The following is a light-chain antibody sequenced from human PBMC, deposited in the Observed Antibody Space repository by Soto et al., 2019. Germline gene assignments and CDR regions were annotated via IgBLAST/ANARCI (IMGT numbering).Light chain of an antibody. Sequence: EAVMTQSPATLSVSPGERPTLSCRASQSVSSNLAWYQQKPGQAPRLLIYDASTRATGIPARFNGSGSGTEFTLTISSLQSEDFAVYYCQQYNTWPLTFGPGTKVDIK. J-gene: IGKJ3*01. CDR3: QQYNTWPLT. V-gene: IGKV3-15*01. CDR1: QSVSSN. CDR2: DAS.